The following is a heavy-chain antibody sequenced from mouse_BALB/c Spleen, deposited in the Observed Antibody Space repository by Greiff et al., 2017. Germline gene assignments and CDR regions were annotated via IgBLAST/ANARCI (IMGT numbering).Heavy chain of an antibody. J-gene: IGHJ3*01. V-gene: IGHV14-4*02. CDR1: GFNIKDYY. D-gene: IGHD1-1*01. CDR2: IDPENGDT. CDR3: NAHYGSSSFAY. Sequence: EVQLQQSGAELVKPGASVKLSCTASGFNIKDYYMHWVKQRPEQGLEWIGWIDPENGDTEYAPKFQGKATMTADTSSNTAYLQLSSLTSEDTAVYYCNAHYGSSSFAYWGQGTLVTVSA.